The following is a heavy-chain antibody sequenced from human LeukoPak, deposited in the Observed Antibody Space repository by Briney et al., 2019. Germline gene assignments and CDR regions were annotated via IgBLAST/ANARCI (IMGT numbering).Heavy chain of an antibody. J-gene: IGHJ4*02. Sequence: SETLSLTCTVSSGSISSGSYYWSWIRQPAGKELEWIGRISKTGSTSYNPSLMSRVTMSVDTSNNQFSLRLSSATAADTAVYYCARAMSIAARLQTIFDYWGQGTLVTVSS. CDR3: ARAMSIAARLQTIFDY. V-gene: IGHV4-61*02. CDR2: ISKTGST. D-gene: IGHD6-6*01. CDR1: SGSISSGSYY.